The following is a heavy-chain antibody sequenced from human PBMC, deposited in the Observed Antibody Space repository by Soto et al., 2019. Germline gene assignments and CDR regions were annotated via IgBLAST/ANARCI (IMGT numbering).Heavy chain of an antibody. V-gene: IGHV3-23*01. Sequence: EVQMLESGGGLVQPGGSLRLSGAASGFTFNSCATSWVRQAPGKGLEWVAAISSRGDSRYYADSVNGRFTISRDNSKNPLSLQMNSLRAEDSAIYYCAKDKRLPHDVFDIWGQGTMVTVSS. CDR2: ISSRGDSR. D-gene: IGHD6-25*01. CDR1: GFTFNSCA. J-gene: IGHJ3*02. CDR3: AKDKRLPHDVFDI.